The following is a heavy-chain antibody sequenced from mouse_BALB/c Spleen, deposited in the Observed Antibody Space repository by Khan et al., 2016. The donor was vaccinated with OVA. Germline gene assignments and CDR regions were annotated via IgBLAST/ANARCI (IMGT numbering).Heavy chain of an antibody. J-gene: IGHJ3*01. CDR3: TRGGSSGPAWFTY. V-gene: IGHV3-6*02. CDR1: CYSITNIYF. Sequence: EVQLQESGPGLVKPSQSLSLTCSVTCYSITNIYFWNWIRQFPGNNLEWMGYIRYDGNTNYNPSLKNRISITRDTSKHQFFLNLNSVTPEDTATYYGTRGGSSGPAWFTYWGQGTLVTVAA. D-gene: IGHD3-1*01. CDR2: IRYDGNT.